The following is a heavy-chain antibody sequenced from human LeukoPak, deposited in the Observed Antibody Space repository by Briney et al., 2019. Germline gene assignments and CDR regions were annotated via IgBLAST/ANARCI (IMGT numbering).Heavy chain of an antibody. CDR2: IIPIFGIA. Sequence: SVKVSCKASGGTFGSYAISWVRQAPGQGLEWMGRIIPIFGIANYAQKFQGRVTITADKSTSTAYMELSSLRSEDTAVYYCARDDLSTNGVGLSGMDVWGQGTTVTVSS. J-gene: IGHJ6*02. D-gene: IGHD2-8*01. CDR3: ARDDLSTNGVGLSGMDV. V-gene: IGHV1-69*04. CDR1: GGTFGSYA.